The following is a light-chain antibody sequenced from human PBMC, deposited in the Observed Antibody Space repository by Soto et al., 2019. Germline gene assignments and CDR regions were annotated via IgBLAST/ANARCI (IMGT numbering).Light chain of an antibody. V-gene: IGLV1-40*01. CDR3: QSYDSSLSGVV. CDR2: GNS. J-gene: IGLJ2*01. Sequence: QSVLTQPPSVSGAPGQRVTICCTGSSSNIGAGYDVNWYQQLPGTAPKLLIYGNSNRPSGVPDRFSGSKSGTSASLAITGLQVEDEADYYCQSYDSSLSGVVFGGGTKLTVL. CDR1: SSNIGAGYD.